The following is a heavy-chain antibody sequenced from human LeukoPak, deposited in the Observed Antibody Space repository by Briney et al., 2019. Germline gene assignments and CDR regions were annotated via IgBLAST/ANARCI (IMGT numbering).Heavy chain of an antibody. CDR2: IYYSGST. Sequence: SETLSLTCTVSGGSISSYYWSWIRQPPGKGLEWIGYIYYSGSTNYNPSLKSRVTISVDTSKNQFSLKLSSVTAADTAVYYCAREGRLWFGGFGAFDIWGQGTMVTVSS. D-gene: IGHD3-10*01. CDR3: AREGRLWFGGFGAFDI. V-gene: IGHV4-59*12. J-gene: IGHJ3*02. CDR1: GGSISSYY.